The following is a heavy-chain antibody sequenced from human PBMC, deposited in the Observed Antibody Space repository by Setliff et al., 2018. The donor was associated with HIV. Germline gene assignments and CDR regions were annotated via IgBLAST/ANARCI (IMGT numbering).Heavy chain of an antibody. Sequence: ASVKVSCKASGHTLSSHYIHWVRQAPGHRPEWVGWINPQTGGTNFAQKFQGRITMTSDTSVNTVFIELSRLKSDDTALYYCARDLRNSNTLFGVLNFVFDLWGQGTLVTVSS. V-gene: IGHV1-2*02. CDR1: GHTLSSHY. J-gene: IGHJ4*02. CDR2: INPQTGGT. D-gene: IGHD3-3*01. CDR3: ARDLRNSNTLFGVLNFVFDL.